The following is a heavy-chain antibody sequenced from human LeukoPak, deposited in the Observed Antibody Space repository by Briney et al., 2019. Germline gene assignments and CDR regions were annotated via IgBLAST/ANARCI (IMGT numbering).Heavy chain of an antibody. CDR2: IYYSGST. V-gene: IGHV4-61*01. Sequence: TSETLSLTCTVSGYSISTGYYWDWIRQPPGKGLEWIGYIYYSGSTNYNPSLKSRVTISVDTSKNQFSLKLSSVTAADTAVYYCARADPEGYCSGGSCYDYWGQGTLVTVSS. D-gene: IGHD2-15*01. J-gene: IGHJ4*02. CDR1: GYSISTGYY. CDR3: ARADPEGYCSGGSCYDY.